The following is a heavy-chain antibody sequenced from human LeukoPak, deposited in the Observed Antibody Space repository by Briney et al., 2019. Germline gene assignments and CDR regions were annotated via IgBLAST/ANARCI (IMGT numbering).Heavy chain of an antibody. CDR2: IFYSGST. V-gene: IGHV4-59*08. Sequence: SETLSLTCTVSGGSITSYYWSWIRQPPGKGLEWIGYIFYSGSTNYNPSLKSRVTISVDTSKSQFSLNLSSVTAADTAMYYCARHGRNSGVPNYWGQGTLVTVSS. J-gene: IGHJ4*02. CDR3: ARHGRNSGVPNY. CDR1: GGSITSYY. D-gene: IGHD6-19*01.